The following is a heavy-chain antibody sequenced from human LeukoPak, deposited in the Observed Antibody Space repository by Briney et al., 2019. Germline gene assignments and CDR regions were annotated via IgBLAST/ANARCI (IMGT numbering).Heavy chain of an antibody. D-gene: IGHD3-16*01. CDR1: GFTFSGYA. CDR3: ARVGVWNYFDY. CDR2: ITNNGGTT. V-gene: IGHV3-64*01. Sequence: GGSLRLSCAASGFTFSGYAMRWVRQAPGKGLEYVSAITNNGGTTYYANSVKGRFTISRDNSKNTLYLQMGSLRAEDMAVYYCARVGVWNYFDYWGQGTLVTVSS. J-gene: IGHJ4*02.